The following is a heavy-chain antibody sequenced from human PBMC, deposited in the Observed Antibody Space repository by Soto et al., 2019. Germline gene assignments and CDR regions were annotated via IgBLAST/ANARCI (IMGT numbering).Heavy chain of an antibody. CDR1: GFTFSNYW. CDR3: ARVEGGYYGSGSYGFDY. V-gene: IGHV3-7*01. J-gene: IGHJ4*02. D-gene: IGHD3-10*01. CDR2: IKQDGSEK. Sequence: LRLSCAASGFTFSNYWITWVRQAPGKGLEWVANIKQDGSEKYYVDSVKGRSTISRDNAKNSVYLHMDSLRVEDTAVYYCARVEGGYYGSGSYGFDYWGQGSLVTVSS.